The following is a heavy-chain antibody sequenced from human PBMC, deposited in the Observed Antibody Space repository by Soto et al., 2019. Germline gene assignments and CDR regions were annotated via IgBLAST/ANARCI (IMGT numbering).Heavy chain of an antibody. Sequence: PSETLFLTCTLSGGAINDHYWSFIRQPPGKGLEWIGYIYYNGNTNYNPSLESRVTISVDRSRNQFSLRLTSLTAADTAVYYCARVRTGYFDYWGRGALVTVSS. J-gene: IGHJ4*02. D-gene: IGHD3-9*01. CDR2: IYYNGNT. CDR1: GGAINDHY. CDR3: ARVRTGYFDY. V-gene: IGHV4-59*11.